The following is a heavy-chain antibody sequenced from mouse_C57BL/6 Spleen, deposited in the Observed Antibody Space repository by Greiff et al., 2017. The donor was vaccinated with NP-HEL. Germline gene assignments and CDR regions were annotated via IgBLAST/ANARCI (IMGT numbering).Heavy chain of an antibody. CDR3: ARHGYYGSSYGYFDV. CDR1: GYSITSDY. V-gene: IGHV3-8*01. D-gene: IGHD1-1*01. Sequence: EVQLQQSGPGLAKPSQTLSLTCSVTGYSITSDYWNWIRKFPGNKLEYMGYISYSGSTYYTPSLKSRISITRDTSKNQYYLQLNSVTTEDTATYYCARHGYYGSSYGYFDVWGTGTTVTVSS. J-gene: IGHJ1*03. CDR2: ISYSGST.